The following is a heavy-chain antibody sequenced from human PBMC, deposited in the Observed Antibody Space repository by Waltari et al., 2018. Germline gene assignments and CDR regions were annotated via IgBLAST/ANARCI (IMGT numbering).Heavy chain of an antibody. CDR2: INPNTGGT. V-gene: IGHV1-2*02. Sequence: QVQLVQSGAEVKYPGASVKVSCKASGYDFNSNWIHWVRQAPGQGFEWMVWINPNTGGTTYAEKFQGRVTMTRDTSITTVYMDLGSLTSDDTAIYYCARGSGHDYWGQGTLVTVSS. CDR3: ARGSGHDY. CDR1: GYDFNSNW. J-gene: IGHJ4*02.